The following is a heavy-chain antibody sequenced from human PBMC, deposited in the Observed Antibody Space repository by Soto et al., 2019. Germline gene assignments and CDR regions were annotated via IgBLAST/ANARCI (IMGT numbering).Heavy chain of an antibody. Sequence: SLRLSCAASGFTFSNAYMSWVRQAPGKGLEWVGRIKSRTDGGTVDYAAPVKGRFTISRDDSRNTIYLQMDSLRIEDTAIYYCSTRGSYWGQGTLVTVSS. CDR1: GFTFSNAY. V-gene: IGHV3-15*01. CDR2: IKSRTDGGTV. J-gene: IGHJ4*02. D-gene: IGHD6-25*01. CDR3: STRGSY.